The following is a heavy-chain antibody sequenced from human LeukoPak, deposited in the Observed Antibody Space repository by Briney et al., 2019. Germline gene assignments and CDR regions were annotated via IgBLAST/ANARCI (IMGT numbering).Heavy chain of an antibody. Sequence: ASVKVSCKASGYTFTGYYMHWVRQAPGQGLEWMGWINPNSGGTNYAQKFQGRVTMTRDTSISTVYMELSSLTSEDTAMYYCARGPVGLAYWGQGTLITVSS. CDR1: GYTFTGYY. CDR3: ARGPVGLAY. J-gene: IGHJ4*02. V-gene: IGHV1-2*02. D-gene: IGHD1-26*01. CDR2: INPNSGGT.